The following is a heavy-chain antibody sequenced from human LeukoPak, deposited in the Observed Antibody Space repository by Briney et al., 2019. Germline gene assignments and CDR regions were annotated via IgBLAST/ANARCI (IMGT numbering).Heavy chain of an antibody. Sequence: ASVKVSCKASGYTFTSYDINWVRQATGQGLEWMGWMNPNSGNTGYAQKFQGRVTMTRNTSISTAYMELSSLRSEDTAVYYCARSPYDFWSGYSYGMDVWGQGTTATVSS. V-gene: IGHV1-8*01. D-gene: IGHD3-3*01. CDR2: MNPNSGNT. J-gene: IGHJ6*02. CDR3: ARSPYDFWSGYSYGMDV. CDR1: GYTFTSYD.